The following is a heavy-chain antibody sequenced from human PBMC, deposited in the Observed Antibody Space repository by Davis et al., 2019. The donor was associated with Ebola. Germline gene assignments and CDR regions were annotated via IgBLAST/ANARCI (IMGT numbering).Heavy chain of an antibody. V-gene: IGHV5-51*01. J-gene: IGHJ4*02. Sequence: GGSLRLSCRGSGYSFTTYWIAWVRQTPAKGLEWMGIIYPGDSDTRYSPSFQGHVTISADKSISTAYLQWSSLKASDTAMYYCATPRYYYGSEDYWGQGTLVTVSS. CDR2: IYPGDSDT. D-gene: IGHD3-10*01. CDR3: ATPRYYYGSEDY. CDR1: GYSFTTYW.